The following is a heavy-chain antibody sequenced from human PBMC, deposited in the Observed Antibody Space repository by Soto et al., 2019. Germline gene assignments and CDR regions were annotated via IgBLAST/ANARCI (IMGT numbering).Heavy chain of an antibody. CDR3: TKEYIVGTTWGYFES. J-gene: IGHJ4*02. CDR1: GFIFSTYG. CDR2: ISYDGSNE. V-gene: IGHV3-30*18. Sequence: VQLVESGGGVVQPGGSLRLSCAASGFIFSTYGMHWVRQVPGKGLEWVAHISYDGSNEHYADSVKGRFTVSRDNAKNTLSLQLTSLRSEDTAVYYCTKEYIVGTTWGYFESWGQATLVTVSS. D-gene: IGHD1-26*01.